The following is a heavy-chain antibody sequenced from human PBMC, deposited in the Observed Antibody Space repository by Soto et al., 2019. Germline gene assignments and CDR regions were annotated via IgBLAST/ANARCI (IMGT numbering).Heavy chain of an antibody. J-gene: IGHJ5*02. V-gene: IGHV3-11*01. CDR3: ARGACITCYYDDWFDT. CDR1: GFSFSDYY. D-gene: IGHD2-15*01. CDR2: ISGSGDNI. Sequence: QVQLVESGGGLVKPGGSLRVSCAASGFSFSDYYMTWNRQAPGKGLEWVSYISGSGDNIHYADSVKGRFTISRDNAKNSLYLQMDSLRVEDTAVYYCARGACITCYYDDWFDTWGQGTLVTVSS.